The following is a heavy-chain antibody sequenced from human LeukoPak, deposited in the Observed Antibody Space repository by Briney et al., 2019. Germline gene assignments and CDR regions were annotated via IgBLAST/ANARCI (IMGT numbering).Heavy chain of an antibody. CDR1: GGTFSSYA. CDR2: IIPIFGTA. D-gene: IGHD3-22*01. CDR3: ARMIALPSRRYSWFDP. J-gene: IGHJ5*02. V-gene: IGHV1-69*05. Sequence: SSVKVSCKASGGTFSSYAISWVRQAPGQGLEWMGRIIPIFGTANYAQKFQGRVTITTDESTSTAYMELSSLRSEDTAMYYCARMIALPSRRYSWFDPWGQGTLVTVSS.